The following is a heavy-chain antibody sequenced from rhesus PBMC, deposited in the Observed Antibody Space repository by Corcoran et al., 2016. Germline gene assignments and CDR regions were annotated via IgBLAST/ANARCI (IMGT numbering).Heavy chain of an antibody. CDR2: ISGGSRST. CDR1: GGPFSSAY. Sequence: QLQLQESGPGLVKPSETLSVTCAVSGGPFSSAYWSWIRQAPGKGLGWIGYISGGSRSTNSHPSLSSLVPLSVDTSRNQVSLKRSSVTAADTAIYYCSRRILSGYSYFDYWGQGVLVTVSS. J-gene: IGHJ4*01. V-gene: IGHV4-169*01. CDR3: SRRILSGYSYFDY. D-gene: IGHD5-24*01.